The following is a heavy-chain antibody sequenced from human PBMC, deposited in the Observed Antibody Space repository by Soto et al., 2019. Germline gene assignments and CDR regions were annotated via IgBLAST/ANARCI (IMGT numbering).Heavy chain of an antibody. CDR2: ISADVGYT. CDR3: ARDVFY. J-gene: IGHJ4*02. V-gene: IGHV1-18*01. CDR1: GYTFSSHG. Sequence: ASVKVSFKAPGYTFSSHGINWVRQAPGQRLEWVGWISADVGYTNYAQNLQDRVIMTTDTSTSTAYMELTSLRSDDTAVYYCARDVFYWGQGTLVTV.